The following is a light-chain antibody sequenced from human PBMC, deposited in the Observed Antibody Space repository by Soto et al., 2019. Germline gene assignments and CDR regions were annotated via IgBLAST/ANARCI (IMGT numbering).Light chain of an antibody. CDR3: SSYTSSSTLPYV. CDR2: DVS. Sequence: APTPPASLAGFPGQSRPISCPGKNSEGGGYNYVSWYQQHPGKAPKLMIYDVSNRPSGVSNRFSGSKSGNTASLTISGLQAEDEADYYCSSYTSSSTLPYVFGTGTKVTVL. J-gene: IGLJ1*01. CDR1: NSEGGGYNY. V-gene: IGLV2-14*01.